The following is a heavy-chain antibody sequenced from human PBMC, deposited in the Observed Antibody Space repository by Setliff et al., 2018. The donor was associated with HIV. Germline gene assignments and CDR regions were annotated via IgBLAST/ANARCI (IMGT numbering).Heavy chain of an antibody. J-gene: IGHJ4*02. CDR1: GGTFSNYA. V-gene: IGHV1-24*01. CDR3: ATRIRDGHRGYGYFDF. Sequence: ASVKVSCKASGGTFSNYAISWVRQAPGKGPEWMGGFDPEDNKIVYAQKFQGRVTTTEDTSTDTAYMELSSLRPEDTAVYYCATRIRDGHRGYGYFDFWGQGTLVTVSS. CDR2: FDPEDNKI. D-gene: IGHD5-12*01.